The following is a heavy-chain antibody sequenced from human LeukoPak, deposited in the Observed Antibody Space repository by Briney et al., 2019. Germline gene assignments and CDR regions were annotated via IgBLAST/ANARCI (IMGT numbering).Heavy chain of an antibody. CDR1: GFTFSSYG. CDR2: IRYDGSNK. J-gene: IGHJ6*03. CDR3: AKGDCSSISCYIDYNYMDV. D-gene: IGHD2-2*02. Sequence: GGSLRLSCAASGFTFSSYGMEWVRQTPGKGLEWVAFIRYDGSNKYYADSVKGRFTISRDNSKNTLYLQMNSLRAEDTAVYYCAKGDCSSISCYIDYNYMDVWGKGTAVTVSS. V-gene: IGHV3-30*02.